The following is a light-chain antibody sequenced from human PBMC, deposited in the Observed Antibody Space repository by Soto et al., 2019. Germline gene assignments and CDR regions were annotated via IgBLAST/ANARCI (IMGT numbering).Light chain of an antibody. V-gene: IGLV1-40*01. CDR3: QSYDSGESKVV. CDR1: SSNIGAGYY. J-gene: IGLJ2*01. Sequence: QSVLTQPHSVSGAPGQTVTISCTGSSSNIGAGYYVHWYQQLPGTAPKLLIYGNSNRPSGVPDRFSGSKSGTSASLAITGRQAEDEADYYCQSYDSGESKVVFGGGTKLTVL. CDR2: GNS.